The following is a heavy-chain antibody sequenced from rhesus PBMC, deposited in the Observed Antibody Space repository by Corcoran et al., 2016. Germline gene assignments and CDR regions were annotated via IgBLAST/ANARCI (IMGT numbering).Heavy chain of an antibody. CDR2: INGNSGIT. D-gene: IGHD1-38*01. J-gene: IGHJ5-2*02. CDR3: ARRPPPTQDV. Sequence: QVQLQESGPGLVKPSETLSLTCAVSGASISSYWWSWLRQPPGTGLERIGEINGNSGITHDNPARKSPITISKDASKNQFSLKLSSVPAADTAVYYCARRPPPTQDVWGRGVLVTVSS. V-gene: IGHV4-80*01. CDR1: GASISSYW.